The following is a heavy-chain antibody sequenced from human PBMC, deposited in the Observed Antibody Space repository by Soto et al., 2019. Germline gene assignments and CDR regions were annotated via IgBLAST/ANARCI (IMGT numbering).Heavy chain of an antibody. V-gene: IGHV3-23*01. CDR2: ISGSGGST. CDR3: AKDVMTPVVTGSLNDY. CDR1: GFTFSSYA. Sequence: GGSLRLSCAASGFTFSSYAMSWVRQAPGKGLEWVSAISGSGGSTYYEDSVKGRFTISRDNSKNTLYLQLNSLRAEHTAVYYCAKDVMTPVVTGSLNDYWGQGTLVTVSS. J-gene: IGHJ4*02. D-gene: IGHD2-15*01.